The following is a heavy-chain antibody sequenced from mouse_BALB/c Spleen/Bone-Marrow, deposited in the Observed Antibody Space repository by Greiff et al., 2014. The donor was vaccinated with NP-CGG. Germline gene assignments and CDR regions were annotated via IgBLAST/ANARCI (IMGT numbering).Heavy chain of an antibody. Sequence: VQLQQSGAELVEPGASVKLSCEASGYTFTGYWMHWVQQRPGQGLEWIGEINPSNGRTNYNEKFKSMTTLTVDKSSSTAYMQLSSLTSEDSAVFYCARLIYGSSYIVDFWGQGTSVTVSS. V-gene: IGHV1S81*02. J-gene: IGHJ4*01. CDR2: INPSNGRT. D-gene: IGHD1-1*01. CDR1: GYTFTGYW. CDR3: ARLIYGSSYIVDF.